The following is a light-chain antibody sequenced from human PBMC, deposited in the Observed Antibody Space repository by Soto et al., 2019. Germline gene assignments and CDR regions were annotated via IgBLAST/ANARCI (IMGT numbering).Light chain of an antibody. CDR1: QSVSNNY. Sequence: VFSQSPCTLSLSPGARATPSCSFVQSVSNNYLAWYQQKPGQAPRLLIYGASNRATRIPDRFSGSGSGTEFTLSLSSLQSEDFAGYYGHQYNSWPPITFGQATRLAI. CDR2: GAS. CDR3: HQYNSWPPIT. V-gene: IGKV3-20*01. J-gene: IGKJ5*01.